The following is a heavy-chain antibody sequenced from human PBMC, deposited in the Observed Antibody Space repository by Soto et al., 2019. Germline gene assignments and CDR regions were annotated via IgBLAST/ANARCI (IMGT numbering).Heavy chain of an antibody. D-gene: IGHD5-18*01. CDR1: GFTFSSYG. CDR2: IWYDGSNK. CDR3: ARVTLIGYSYELPDY. V-gene: IGHV3-33*01. Sequence: PGGSLRLSCAASGFTFSSYGMHWVRQAPGKGLEWVAVIWYDGSNKYYADSVKGRFTISRDNSKNTLYLQMNSLRAEDTAVYYCARVTLIGYSYELPDYWGQGTLVTVSS. J-gene: IGHJ4*02.